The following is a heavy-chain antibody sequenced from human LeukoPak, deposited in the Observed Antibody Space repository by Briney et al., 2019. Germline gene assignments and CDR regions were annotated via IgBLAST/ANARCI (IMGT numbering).Heavy chain of an antibody. Sequence: ASVKVSCKASGGTFSSYAISWVRQAPGQGLEWMGGIIPIFGTANYAQKFQGRVTITTDESTSTAYMELSSLRSEDTAVYYCARGYALYYCMDVWGKGTTVTVSS. CDR1: GGTFSSYA. D-gene: IGHD2-8*01. CDR3: ARGYALYYCMDV. V-gene: IGHV1-69*05. CDR2: IIPIFGTA. J-gene: IGHJ6*03.